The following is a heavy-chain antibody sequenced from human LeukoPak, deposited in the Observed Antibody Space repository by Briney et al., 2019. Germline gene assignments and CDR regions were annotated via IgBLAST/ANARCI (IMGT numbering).Heavy chain of an antibody. J-gene: IGHJ4*02. Sequence: PGGSVRLSCAASGFTFSSYGMHWVRQAPGKGLEWVAFIRYDGSNKYYADSVKGRFTISRDNSKNTLYLQMNSLRAEDTAVYYCAKGPRYQLPSGGYYFDYWGQGTLVTVSS. D-gene: IGHD2-2*01. CDR1: GFTFSSYG. CDR3: AKGPRYQLPSGGYYFDY. CDR2: IRYDGSNK. V-gene: IGHV3-30*02.